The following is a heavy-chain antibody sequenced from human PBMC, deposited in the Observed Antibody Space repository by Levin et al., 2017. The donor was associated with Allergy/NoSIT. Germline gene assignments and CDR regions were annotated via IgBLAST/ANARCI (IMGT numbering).Heavy chain of an antibody. Sequence: GGSLRLSCAASGFTFSDFYMDWVRQTPGKGLEWVGRSRNKANSYATEYAASVKGRFTISRDDSKNSLYLQMNNLKTDDTAVYYCASGYGRWGQGSLVTVSS. V-gene: IGHV3-72*01. D-gene: IGHD5-12*01. J-gene: IGHJ4*02. CDR1: GFTFSDFY. CDR2: SRNKANSYAT. CDR3: ASGYGR.